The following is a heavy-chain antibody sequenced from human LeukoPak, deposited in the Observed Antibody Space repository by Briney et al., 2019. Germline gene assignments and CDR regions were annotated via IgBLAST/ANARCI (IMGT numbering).Heavy chain of an antibody. CDR2: INHSGST. Sequence: SETLSLTCAVYGGPFSGHYWSWIRQPPGRGLGWIGEINHSGSTNYNPPLERRLTISVDTSKNQFSLKLTSVTAADTAVYFCASRRDGYVNPFDSWGRGTLVTVSS. V-gene: IGHV4-34*01. J-gene: IGHJ5*01. CDR3: ASRRDGYVNPFDS. CDR1: GGPFSGHY. D-gene: IGHD5-24*01.